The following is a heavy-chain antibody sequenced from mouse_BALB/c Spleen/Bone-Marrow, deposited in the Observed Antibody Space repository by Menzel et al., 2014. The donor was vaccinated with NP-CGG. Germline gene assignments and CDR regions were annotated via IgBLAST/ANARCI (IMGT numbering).Heavy chain of an antibody. CDR3: SRLRMITTYFDV. CDR1: GFTFSTYA. V-gene: IGHV5-9-3*01. Sequence: EVQVVESGGGLAKPGGSLQLSCAASGFTFSTYAMSWVRQTPEKRLEWVATISSSGSYTYYPDSVKGRFTISRDNAKNTLYLQMSRLRSEDTAMFYCSRLRMITTYFDVWGAGTTVTVSS. D-gene: IGHD2-4*01. J-gene: IGHJ1*01. CDR2: ISSSGSYT.